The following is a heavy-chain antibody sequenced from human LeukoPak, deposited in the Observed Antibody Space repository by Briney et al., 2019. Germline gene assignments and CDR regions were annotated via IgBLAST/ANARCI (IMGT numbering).Heavy chain of an antibody. V-gene: IGHV3-23*01. J-gene: IGHJ6*02. CDR2: ISGSDGST. D-gene: IGHD3-22*01. CDR1: GFTFSSYA. Sequence: PGGSLRLSCAASGFTFSSYAMSWVRQAPGKGLEWVSVISGSDGSTYYADSVKGRFTISRDNSKNTLHLQMNSLRAEDTVVYYCAKDKRYYDSSGSPYYYYGMDVWGQGTTVTVSS. CDR3: AKDKRYYDSSGSPYYYYGMDV.